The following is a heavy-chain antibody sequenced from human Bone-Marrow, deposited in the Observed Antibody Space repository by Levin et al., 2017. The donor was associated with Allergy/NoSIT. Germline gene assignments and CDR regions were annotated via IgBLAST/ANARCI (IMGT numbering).Heavy chain of an antibody. CDR1: GMTFSNVW. CDR2: SKRQTDGGTT. D-gene: IGHD4-17*01. Sequence: HGESLKISCVASGMTFSNVWMSWVRQAPGKGLEWVGRSKRQTDGGTTEYAAPVKGRFTISRDDSKNTLYLQMNSLKTEDTGVFYCTVDYGDQFDYWGQGTLVTVSS. CDR3: TVDYGDQFDY. V-gene: IGHV3-15*01. J-gene: IGHJ4*02.